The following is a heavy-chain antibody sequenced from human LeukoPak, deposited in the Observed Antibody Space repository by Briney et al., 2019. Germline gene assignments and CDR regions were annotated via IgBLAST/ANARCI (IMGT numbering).Heavy chain of an antibody. Sequence: GASVKVSCKASGYTFTSYDISWVRQAPGQGLEWMGWISAYNGNTNYAQKLQGRVTMTTDTSTSTAYMELRSLRSDDTAVYYCARDRKGYSSGWYIDYWGQGTLVTVSS. CDR1: GYTFTSYD. D-gene: IGHD6-19*01. CDR3: ARDRKGYSSGWYIDY. V-gene: IGHV1-18*01. CDR2: ISAYNGNT. J-gene: IGHJ4*02.